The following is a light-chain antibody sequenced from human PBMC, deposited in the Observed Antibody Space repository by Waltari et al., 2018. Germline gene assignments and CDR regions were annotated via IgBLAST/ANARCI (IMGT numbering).Light chain of an antibody. V-gene: IGKV1-5*03. CDR3: QQYNTYPFT. J-gene: IGKJ2*01. CDR2: MAS. Sequence: DIQMTQSPSTLSASIADRVPITCRASQSISNWLAWYQQIPGKAPKLLIYMASSLETGVPSRFRGSGSGTEFTLTISSLQPGDFATYYCQQYNTYPFTFGLGTKLESK. CDR1: QSISNW.